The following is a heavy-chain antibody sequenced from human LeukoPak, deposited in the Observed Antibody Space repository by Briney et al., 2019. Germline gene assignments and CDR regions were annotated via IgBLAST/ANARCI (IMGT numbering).Heavy chain of an antibody. J-gene: IGHJ6*03. V-gene: IGHV3-74*01. D-gene: IGHD1-1*01. CDR1: GLTFSNYW. CDR2: INGYGNGT. Sequence: HTGGSLRLSCAASGLTFSNYWMHWVRQAPGKGLVWVSHINGYGNGTKYADSVKGRFTISRDNSKNTLYLQMNSLRAEDTAVYYCAKRGRTTGTTFSLTDMDVWGKGTTVTVSS. CDR3: AKRGRTTGTTFSLTDMDV.